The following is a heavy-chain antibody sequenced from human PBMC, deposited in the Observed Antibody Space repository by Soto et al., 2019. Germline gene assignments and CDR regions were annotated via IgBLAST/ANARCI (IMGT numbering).Heavy chain of an antibody. Sequence: PGGSLRLSCAASGFPFSSYGMHWVRQAPGKGLEWVAVISYDGSNKYYADSVKGRFTISRDNSKNTLYLQMNSLRAEDTAVYYCAKVVGKWNRYYYYGMDVWGQGTTVTVSS. D-gene: IGHD1-20*01. J-gene: IGHJ6*02. V-gene: IGHV3-30*18. CDR1: GFPFSSYG. CDR2: ISYDGSNK. CDR3: AKVVGKWNRYYYYGMDV.